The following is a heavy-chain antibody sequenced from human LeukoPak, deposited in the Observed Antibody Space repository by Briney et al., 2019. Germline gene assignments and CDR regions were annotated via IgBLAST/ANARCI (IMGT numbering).Heavy chain of an antibody. Sequence: SVKVSCKASGGTFSSYAISWVRQAPGQGLEWLGGIIPIFGTANYAQKFQGRVTITTDESTSTAYMELSSLRSEDTAVYYCARVTCSSTSCQKYYFDYWGQGTLVTVSS. CDR2: IIPIFGTA. CDR3: ARVTCSSTSCQKYYFDY. CDR1: GGTFSSYA. J-gene: IGHJ4*02. D-gene: IGHD2-2*01. V-gene: IGHV1-69*05.